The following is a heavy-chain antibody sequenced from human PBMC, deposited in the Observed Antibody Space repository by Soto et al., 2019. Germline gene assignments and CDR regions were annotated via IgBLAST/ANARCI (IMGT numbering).Heavy chain of an antibody. Sequence: SETLSLTCIVSGGSLTSSSFYWGWIRQPPGKGLSWIGNIYYSGTTDYNPSLKSRVSVSTDTSRNQLSLTLSSVTAADTAVYYCARFYGNAFDIWGPGTLVT. CDR3: ARFYGNAFDI. V-gene: IGHV4-39*01. CDR1: GGSLTSSSFY. CDR2: IYYSGTT. J-gene: IGHJ3*02. D-gene: IGHD3-10*01.